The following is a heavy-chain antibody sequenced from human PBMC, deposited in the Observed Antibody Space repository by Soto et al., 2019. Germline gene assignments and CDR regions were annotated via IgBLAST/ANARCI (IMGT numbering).Heavy chain of an antibody. D-gene: IGHD6-13*01. J-gene: IGHJ5*02. CDR3: VRGERQQQRDT. CDR2: IYHSGDT. CDR1: GDSIINTNW. V-gene: IGHV4-4*02. Sequence: QVQLQESGPGRVKPSGTLSLTCAVSGDSIINTNWWSWVRQPPGKGLEWIGEIYHSGDTNYNPSLKSRVILSVDKSKNQFFLKVNSVTAADTAVYYCVRGERQQQRDTWGRGILVTVSS.